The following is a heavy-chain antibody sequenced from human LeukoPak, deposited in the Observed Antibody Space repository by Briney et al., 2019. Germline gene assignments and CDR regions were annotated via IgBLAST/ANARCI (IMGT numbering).Heavy chain of an antibody. V-gene: IGHV1-2*02. CDR1: GYTFTGPY. Sequence: ASVKVSCKASGYTFTGPYIHWVRQAPGQGFEWMGWINPNSGDTNYAQNFQGRVTITRDTSISTAYMELSRLRFDDTAVYYCARAYNWGYDYWGQGTLVTVSS. D-gene: IGHD1-1*01. CDR3: ARAYNWGYDY. J-gene: IGHJ4*02. CDR2: INPNSGDT.